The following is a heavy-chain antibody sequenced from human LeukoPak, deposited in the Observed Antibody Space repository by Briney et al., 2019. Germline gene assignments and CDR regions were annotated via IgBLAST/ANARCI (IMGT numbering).Heavy chain of an antibody. V-gene: IGHV1-2*04. D-gene: IGHD5-12*01. CDR1: GYTFTGYY. CDR3: ARVGGYSGYDYGEYYFDY. CDR2: INPNSGGT. Sequence: ASVKVSCKASGYTFTGYYMHWVRQAPGQGLEWMGWINPNSGGTNYAQKFQGWVTMTRDTSISTAYMELSRLRSDDMAVYYCARVGGYSGYDYGEYYFDYWGQGTLVTVSS. J-gene: IGHJ4*02.